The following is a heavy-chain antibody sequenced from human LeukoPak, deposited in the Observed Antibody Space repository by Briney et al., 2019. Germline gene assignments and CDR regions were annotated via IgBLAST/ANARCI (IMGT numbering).Heavy chain of an antibody. Sequence: GGSLRLSCAASGFTYSSYSMNWVRQAPGKGLEWVSSISSSSSYIYYADSVKGRFTISRDNAKNSLYLQMNSLRAEDTAVYYCARTTALGYCSSTSCYSGDGYWGQGTLVTVSS. J-gene: IGHJ4*02. CDR3: ARTTALGYCSSTSCYSGDGY. CDR1: GFTYSSYS. CDR2: ISSSSSYI. D-gene: IGHD2-2*01. V-gene: IGHV3-21*01.